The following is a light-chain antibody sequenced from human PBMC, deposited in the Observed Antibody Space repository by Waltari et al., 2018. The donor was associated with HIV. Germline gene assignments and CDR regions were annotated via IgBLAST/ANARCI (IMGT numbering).Light chain of an antibody. V-gene: IGKV1-39*01. CDR1: ESVARY. CDR3: QQSYSRPAT. CDR2: AAS. J-gene: IGKJ2*01. Sequence: DIQMTQSPSSLSVSVGDRVTIACRANESVARYFNWDQQKGVQPPRLLIYAASTLQSGVPPRFSASVSGTTFTLTITSLQPEDFATYYGQQSYSRPATFGQGTKLDI.